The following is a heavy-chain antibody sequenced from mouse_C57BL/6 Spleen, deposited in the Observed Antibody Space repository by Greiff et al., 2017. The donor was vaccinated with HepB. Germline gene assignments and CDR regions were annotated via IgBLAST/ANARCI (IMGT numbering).Heavy chain of an antibody. D-gene: IGHD1-2*01. Sequence: EVKLVESGGGLVQPKGSLKLSCAASGFSFNTYAMNWVRQAPGKGLEWVARIRSKSNNYATYYADSVKDRFTISRDDSESMLYLQMNNLKTEDTAMYYCVRQGYGPAWFAYWGQGTLVTVSA. CDR2: IRSKSNNYAT. V-gene: IGHV10-1*01. J-gene: IGHJ3*01. CDR1: GFSFNTYA. CDR3: VRQGYGPAWFAY.